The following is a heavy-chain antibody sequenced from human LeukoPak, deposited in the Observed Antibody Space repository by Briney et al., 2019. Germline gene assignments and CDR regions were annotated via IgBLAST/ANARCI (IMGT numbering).Heavy chain of an antibody. CDR3: ARESRYSYGESFFDY. J-gene: IGHJ4*02. Sequence: ASVKVSCKASGGTFSSYAISWVRQAPGQGLEWMGGIIPIFGTANYAQKFQGRGTITADKSTSTAYMELSSLRSEDTAVYYCARESRYSYGESFFDYWGQGTLVTVSS. D-gene: IGHD5-18*01. CDR1: GGTFSSYA. CDR2: IIPIFGTA. V-gene: IGHV1-69*06.